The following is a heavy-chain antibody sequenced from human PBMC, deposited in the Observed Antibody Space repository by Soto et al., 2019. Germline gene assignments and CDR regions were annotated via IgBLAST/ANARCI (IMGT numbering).Heavy chain of an antibody. J-gene: IGHJ6*02. V-gene: IGHV1-58*01. D-gene: IGHD4-17*01. CDR2: IVVGSGST. CDR3: AALSTTIGYYGMDV. Sequence: SVKVSCKASGFTFTSSAVQLVRQARGQRLEWIGWIVVGSGSTNYAQKFQERVTITRDMSTSTAYMELSSLRSEDRGVYYCAALSTTIGYYGMDVWGQGTTVTVSS. CDR1: GFTFTSSA.